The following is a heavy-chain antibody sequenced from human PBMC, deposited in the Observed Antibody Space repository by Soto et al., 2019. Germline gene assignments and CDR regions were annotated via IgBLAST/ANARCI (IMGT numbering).Heavy chain of an antibody. CDR3: ARDLDSSSWYMGFDP. Sequence: PSATLAITCTGSGGSISSYYWSWIRQPAGKGLEWIGRIYTSGSTNYNPSLKSRVTMSVDTSKNQFSLKLSSVTAADTAVYYCARDLDSSSWYMGFDPWGQGTLVTVSS. D-gene: IGHD6-13*01. J-gene: IGHJ5*02. CDR1: GGSISSYY. CDR2: IYTSGST. V-gene: IGHV4-4*07.